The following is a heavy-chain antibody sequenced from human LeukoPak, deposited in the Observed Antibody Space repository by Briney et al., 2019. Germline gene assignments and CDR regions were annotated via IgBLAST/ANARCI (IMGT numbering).Heavy chain of an antibody. CDR3: ARDTTLYLRYFDY. V-gene: IGHV3-30-3*01. D-gene: IGHD3-9*01. J-gene: IGHJ4*02. Sequence: GGSLRPSCAASGFTFSSYAMHWVRQAPGKGLEWVAVISYDGSNKYYADSVKGRFTISRDNSKNTLYLQMNSLRAEDTAVYYCARDTTLYLRYFDYWGQGTLVTVSS. CDR2: ISYDGSNK. CDR1: GFTFSSYA.